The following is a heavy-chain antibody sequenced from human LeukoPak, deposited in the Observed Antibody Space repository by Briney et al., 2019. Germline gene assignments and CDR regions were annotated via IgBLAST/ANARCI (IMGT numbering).Heavy chain of an antibody. D-gene: IGHD1-26*01. J-gene: IGHJ4*02. CDR1: GGTFSSYA. CDR3: ASARMGATYGYFDY. CDR2: IIPIFGTA. V-gene: IGHV1-69*05. Sequence: ASVKVSCKASGGTFSSYAISWVRQAPGQGLEWMGGIIPIFGTANYAQKFQGRVTITTDESTSTAYMELSSLRSEDTAVYYCASARMGATYGYFDYWGQGTLVTVSS.